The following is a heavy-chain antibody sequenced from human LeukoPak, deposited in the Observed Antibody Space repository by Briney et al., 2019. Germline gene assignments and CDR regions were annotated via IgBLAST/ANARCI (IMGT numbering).Heavy chain of an antibody. V-gene: IGHV1-69*06. CDR2: IIPIFGTA. Sequence: SVKVSCKASGGTFSSYAISWVRQAPGQGLEWMGGIIPIFGTANYAQKFQGRVTITADKSTSTAYMELRSLRSDDTAVYYCARGSHRLYDYVWGTYESKDYWGQGTLVTVSS. CDR3: ARGSHRLYDYVWGTYESKDY. CDR1: GGTFSSYA. D-gene: IGHD3-16*01. J-gene: IGHJ4*02.